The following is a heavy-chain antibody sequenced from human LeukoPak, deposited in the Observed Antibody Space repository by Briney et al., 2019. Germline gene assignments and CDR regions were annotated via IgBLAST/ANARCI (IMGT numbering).Heavy chain of an antibody. CDR2: IKQDGSEK. CDR3: ARDTSGGWYGLIDY. D-gene: IGHD6-19*01. J-gene: IGHJ4*02. CDR1: GFTFTSFW. Sequence: PGGSLRLSCEASGFTFTSFWMSWVRQAPGKGLEWVANIKQDGSEKYYVDTVKGRFTISRDNAKNSLYLQMNSLRAEDTAVYYCARDTSGGWYGLIDYWGQGTPVTVSS. V-gene: IGHV3-7*01.